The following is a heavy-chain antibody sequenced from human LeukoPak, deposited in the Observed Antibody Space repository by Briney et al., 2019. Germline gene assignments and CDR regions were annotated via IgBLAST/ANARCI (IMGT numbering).Heavy chain of an antibody. J-gene: IGHJ4*02. CDR3: AREFRTYYYDSSGFDY. CDR1: GGTFSSYA. CDR2: IIPIFGTA. V-gene: IGHV1-69*13. Sequence: ASVKVSCKASGGTFSSYAISWVRQAPGQGLEWMGGIIPIFGTANYAQKFQGRVTITADESTSTAYMELSSLRSEDTAVYYCAREFRTYYYDSSGFDYWGQGTLVTVSS. D-gene: IGHD3-22*01.